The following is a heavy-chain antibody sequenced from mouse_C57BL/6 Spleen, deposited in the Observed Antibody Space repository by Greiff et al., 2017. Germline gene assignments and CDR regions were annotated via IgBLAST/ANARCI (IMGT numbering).Heavy chain of an antibody. V-gene: IGHV1-39*01. CDR1: GYSFTDYN. J-gene: IGHJ2*01. CDR3: ARGGITTVVAPFDY. D-gene: IGHD1-1*01. CDR2: INPNYGTT. Sequence: LQQSGPELVKPGASVKISCKASGYSFTDYNMNWVKQSNGKSLEWIGVINPNYGTTSYNQKFKGKATLTVDQSSSTAYMQLNSLTSEDSAVYYCARGGITTVVAPFDYWGQGTTLTVSS.